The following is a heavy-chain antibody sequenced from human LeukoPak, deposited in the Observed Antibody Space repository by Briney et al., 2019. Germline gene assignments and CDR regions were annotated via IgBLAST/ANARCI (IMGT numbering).Heavy chain of an antibody. V-gene: IGHV1-2*02. CDR3: ARDRVRSGYPFDY. Sequence: GASVKVCCKASGYTFTGYYMHWVRQAPGQGLEWMGWINPNSGGTNYAQKFQGRVTMTRDTSISTAYMELSRLRSDDTAVYYCARDRVRSGYPFDYWGQGTLVTVSS. D-gene: IGHD3-22*01. CDR1: GYTFTGYY. J-gene: IGHJ4*02. CDR2: INPNSGGT.